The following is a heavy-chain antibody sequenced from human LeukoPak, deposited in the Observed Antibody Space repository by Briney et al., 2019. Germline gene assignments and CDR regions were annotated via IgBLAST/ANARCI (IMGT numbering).Heavy chain of an antibody. Sequence: ASVKVSCKASGYTFTGYYMHWVRQAPGQGLEWMGWINPNSGGINYAQKFQGRVTMTRDTSISTAYMELSRLRSDDTAVYYCAREKIEDYDSSGYPSYWGQGTLVTVSS. CDR1: GYTFTGYY. CDR2: INPNSGGI. J-gene: IGHJ4*02. CDR3: AREKIEDYDSSGYPSY. D-gene: IGHD3-22*01. V-gene: IGHV1-2*02.